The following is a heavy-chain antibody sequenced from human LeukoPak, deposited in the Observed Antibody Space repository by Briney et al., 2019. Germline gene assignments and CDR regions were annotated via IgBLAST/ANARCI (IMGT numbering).Heavy chain of an antibody. J-gene: IGHJ5*02. D-gene: IGHD1-26*01. CDR3: ARRPPASGADWFDP. CDR1: GDSISSSNYY. Sequence: PSETLSLTCTVSGDSISSSNYYWGWIRQPPGKGLEWIWSISNGGNIYYNPSLKSRVTISVDTSENQFSLKLNSVTAADTAVYYCARRPPASGADWFDPWGQGTLVTVSS. V-gene: IGHV4-39*01. CDR2: ISNGGNI.